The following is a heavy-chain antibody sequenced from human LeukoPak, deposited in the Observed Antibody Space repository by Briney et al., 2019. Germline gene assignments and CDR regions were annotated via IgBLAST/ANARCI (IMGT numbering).Heavy chain of an antibody. CDR3: TRGGLTFGGN. Sequence: PSGTLSLTCAVFGGSISSSNLWSWVRQPPGKGLEWIGEVSHRGDTNYNPSLKSRVTISIDKSKNQFSLRLTSVTAADTAVYHCTRGGLTFGGNWGQGILVTVSS. CDR1: GGSISSSNL. V-gene: IGHV4-4*02. J-gene: IGHJ4*02. D-gene: IGHD3-10*01. CDR2: VSHRGDT.